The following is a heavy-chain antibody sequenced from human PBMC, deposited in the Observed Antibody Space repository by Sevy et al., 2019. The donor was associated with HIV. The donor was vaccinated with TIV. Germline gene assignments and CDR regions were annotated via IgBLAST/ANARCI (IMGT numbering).Heavy chain of an antibody. Sequence: GRSLRLSCAASGFAFSSSTVPWARPSPDNGLEWGALISYDESIEYYADSVRGRFTIPRDTSESTLYLQMSSLRAEDTAVYYCAREGNYGDSGDAFDIWGQGTLVTVSS. V-gene: IGHV3-30*14. D-gene: IGHD4-17*01. CDR3: AREGNYGDSGDAFDI. J-gene: IGHJ3*02. CDR1: GFAFSSST. CDR2: ISYDESIE.